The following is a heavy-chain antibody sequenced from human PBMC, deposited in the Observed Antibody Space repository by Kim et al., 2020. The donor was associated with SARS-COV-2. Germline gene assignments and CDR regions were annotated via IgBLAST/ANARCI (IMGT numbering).Heavy chain of an antibody. CDR1: GGSISRSSYY. Sequence: SETLSLTCTVSGGSISRSSYYWGWIRQPPGKGLEWIGAIYYSGSTYYNPSLKSRVTISVDTSKNQFSLNLSSLTAADTAVYYCASLGYSSGWTNYWGQGTLVTVSS. CDR3: ASLGYSSGWTNY. V-gene: IGHV4-39*01. CDR2: IYYSGST. J-gene: IGHJ4*02. D-gene: IGHD6-19*01.